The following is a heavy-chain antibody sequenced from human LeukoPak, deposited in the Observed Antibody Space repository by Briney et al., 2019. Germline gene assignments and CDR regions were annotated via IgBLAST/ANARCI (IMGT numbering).Heavy chain of an antibody. CDR2: FIPVFGTA. J-gene: IGHJ4*02. V-gene: IGHV1-69*13. CDR3: ARGKTRGTLERLDY. Sequence: GASVKVSCKASGGTFSSYAISWVRQAPGQGLEWMGGFIPVFGTANYAQKFQGRVTITADESTSTAYMELSNLRSEDTAVYFCARGKTRGTLERLDYWGQGTLVTVSS. CDR1: GGTFSSYA. D-gene: IGHD1-1*01.